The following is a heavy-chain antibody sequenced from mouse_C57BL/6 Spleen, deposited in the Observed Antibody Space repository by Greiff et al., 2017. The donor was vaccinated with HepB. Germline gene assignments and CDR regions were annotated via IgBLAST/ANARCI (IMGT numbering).Heavy chain of an antibody. V-gene: IGHV1-80*01. CDR2: IYPGDGDT. J-gene: IGHJ1*03. D-gene: IGHD1-1*01. CDR1: GYAFSSYW. Sequence: QVQLKESGAELVKPGASVKISCKASGYAFSSYWMNWVKQRPGKGLEWIGQIYPGDGDTNYNGKFKGKATLTADKSSSTAYMQLSSLTSEDSAVYFCARGGTTVVAKASYWYFDVWGTGTTVTVSS. CDR3: ARGGTTVVAKASYWYFDV.